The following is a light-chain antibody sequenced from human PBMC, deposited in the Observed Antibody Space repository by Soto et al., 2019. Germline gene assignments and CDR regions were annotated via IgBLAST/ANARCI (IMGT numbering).Light chain of an antibody. CDR2: EDN. V-gene: IGLV6-57*04. J-gene: IGLJ6*01. CDR1: SGSIASNY. Sequence: NFMLTQPHSVSESPGKTVTISCTRSSGSIASNYEQWYQQRPGSAPTTVIYEDNQRPSGVPDRFSGSIDSSSNSASLTISGLKTEDEADYYCQSYDSSNPYNVFGSGTQLTVL. CDR3: QSYDSSNPYNV.